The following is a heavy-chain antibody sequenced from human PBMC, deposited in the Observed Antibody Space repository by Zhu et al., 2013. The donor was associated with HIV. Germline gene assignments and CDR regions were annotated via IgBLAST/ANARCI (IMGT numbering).Heavy chain of an antibody. Sequence: QVQLVQSGAEVKKPGSSVKVSCKASGGTFSSYAISWVRQAPGQGLEWMGGIIPIFGTANYAQKFQGRVTITADKSTSTAYMELSSLRSEDTAVYYCASRRFLEWLSPNYYYYYGMDVWGQGTTVTVSS. CDR2: IIPIFGTA. CDR1: GGTFSSYA. V-gene: IGHV1-69*06. D-gene: IGHD3-3*01. CDR3: ASRRFLEWLSPNYYYYYGMDV. J-gene: IGHJ6*02.